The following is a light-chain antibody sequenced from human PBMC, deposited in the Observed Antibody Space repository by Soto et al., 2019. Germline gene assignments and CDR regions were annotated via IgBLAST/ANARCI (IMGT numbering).Light chain of an antibody. CDR1: SSDVGGYNY. V-gene: IGLV2-14*01. CDR2: DVS. Sequence: QSALTQPASVSGSPGQSITISCTGTSSDVGGYNYDSWYQQHPGTAPKLMIYDVSNRPSGVSNRFSGSKSGNTASLTISGLQAEDEADYYCSSYTSSSTVIFGGGTKVTVL. CDR3: SSYTSSSTVI. J-gene: IGLJ2*01.